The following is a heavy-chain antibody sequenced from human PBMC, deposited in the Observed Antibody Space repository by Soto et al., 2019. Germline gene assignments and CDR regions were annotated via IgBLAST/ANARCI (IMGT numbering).Heavy chain of an antibody. CDR2: IYSGGST. CDR1: GFTVSSNY. V-gene: IGHV3-53*01. CDR3: ARGAHYDFWSGYDYYYYGMDV. J-gene: IGHJ6*02. D-gene: IGHD3-3*01. Sequence: GGSLRLSCAASGFTVSSNYMSWVRQAPGKGLEWVSVIYSGGSTYYADSVKGRFTISRDNSKNTLYLQMNSLRAEDTAVYYCARGAHYDFWSGYDYYYYGMDVWGQGTTVTVSS.